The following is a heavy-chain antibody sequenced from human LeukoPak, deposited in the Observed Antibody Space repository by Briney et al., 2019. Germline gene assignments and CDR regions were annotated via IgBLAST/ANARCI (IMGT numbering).Heavy chain of an antibody. Sequence: SETLSLTCTVSGAPVSGKFWSWIRHSPGNGLEWIGLIYYSGTTKFNPSLEGRVAMSVDTSNNQFSLSLNSVTTADTAVYFCVGGGDWLPEYWGHGTQVIVSS. CDR1: GAPVSGKF. V-gene: IGHV4-59*02. J-gene: IGHJ4*01. CDR2: IYYSGTT. D-gene: IGHD3/OR15-3a*01. CDR3: VGGGDWLPEY.